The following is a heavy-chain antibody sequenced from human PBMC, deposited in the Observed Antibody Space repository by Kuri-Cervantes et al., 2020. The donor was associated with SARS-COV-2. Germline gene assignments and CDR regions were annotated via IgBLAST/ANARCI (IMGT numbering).Heavy chain of an antibody. CDR2: ISWDGGST. D-gene: IGHD4-23*01. V-gene: IGHV3-43D*03. CDR1: RFIITSHY. Sequence: ETLSLTCTAPRFIITSHYWSWIRQPPGKGLEWVPLISWDGGSTYHADSVRGRFTISRDNSKNSLYLQMNSLRAEDTALYYCAKDGGRARFDYYYYYYMDVWGKGTTVTVSS. J-gene: IGHJ6*03. CDR3: AKDGGRARFDYYYYYYMDV.